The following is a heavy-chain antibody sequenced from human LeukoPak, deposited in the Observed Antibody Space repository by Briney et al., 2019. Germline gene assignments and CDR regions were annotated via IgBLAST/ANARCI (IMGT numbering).Heavy chain of an antibody. CDR2: IYHSGST. Sequence: SETLSLTCTVSGGSISSSNYYWGWIRQPPGKGLEWIGSIYHSGSTYYNPSLKSRVTISVDTSKNQFSLKLSSVTAADTAVYYCARNPPDYGYYFDYWGQGTLVTVSS. D-gene: IGHD4-17*01. CDR3: ARNPPDYGYYFDY. V-gene: IGHV4-39*07. J-gene: IGHJ4*02. CDR1: GGSISSSNYY.